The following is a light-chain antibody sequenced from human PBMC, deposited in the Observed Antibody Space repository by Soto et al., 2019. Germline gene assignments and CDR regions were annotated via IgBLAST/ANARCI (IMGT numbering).Light chain of an antibody. CDR2: EVS. CDR3: SSYRSSNTPVV. CDR1: GSDVGRYDY. Sequence: QSALTQPRSVSGSPGQSVTISCTGTGSDVGRYDYVSWYQQYPGKAPKLMIYEVSNRPSGVSNRFSGSKSGNTASLTISGLQAEDEAHYYCSSYRSSNTPVVFGGGTKLTVL. V-gene: IGLV2-14*01. J-gene: IGLJ2*01.